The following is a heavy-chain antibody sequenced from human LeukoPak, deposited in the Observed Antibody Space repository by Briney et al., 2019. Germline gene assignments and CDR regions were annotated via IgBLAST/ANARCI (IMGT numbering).Heavy chain of an antibody. CDR2: IYYTGST. CDR1: GDSISSTSYY. Sequence: SETLSLTCNVSGDSISSTSYYWGWIRQPPGKGLEWIGSIYYTGSTYYNPPLKTRVTISVDTSKNQFSLILSSVTAADTAVYYCARDATMLRGIFDYWGQGTLVTVSS. J-gene: IGHJ4*02. CDR3: ARDATMLRGIFDY. D-gene: IGHD3-10*01. V-gene: IGHV4-39*07.